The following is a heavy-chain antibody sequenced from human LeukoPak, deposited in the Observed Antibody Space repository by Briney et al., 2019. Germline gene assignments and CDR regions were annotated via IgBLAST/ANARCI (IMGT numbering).Heavy chain of an antibody. Sequence: ASVKVSCKASGYIFTGYYLHWVRQAPGQGLEWVGGINSNNGDTHYAQNFQGRVTMTRDTSISTAYTELSRLGSDDTAVYYCARDGDGYNLDWGQGTLVTVSS. J-gene: IGHJ4*02. D-gene: IGHD5-24*01. CDR1: GYIFTGYY. V-gene: IGHV1-2*02. CDR2: INSNNGDT. CDR3: ARDGDGYNLD.